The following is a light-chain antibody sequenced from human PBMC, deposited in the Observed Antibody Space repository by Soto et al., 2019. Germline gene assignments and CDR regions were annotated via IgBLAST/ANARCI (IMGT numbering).Light chain of an antibody. CDR1: QSVSRN. Sequence: EIVMTKSPATLSVSPGERVTLFCRASQSVSRNLAWHQQKPGQAPRLLIYGVSNRATGVPARFSGSGSETEFTLTISSLQPEDFATYYCQQSYSTPLFGPGTKVDIK. V-gene: IGKV3-15*01. CDR2: GVS. CDR3: QQSYSTPL. J-gene: IGKJ3*01.